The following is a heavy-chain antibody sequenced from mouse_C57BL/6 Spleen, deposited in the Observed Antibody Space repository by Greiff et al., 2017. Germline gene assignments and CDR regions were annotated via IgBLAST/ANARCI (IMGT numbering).Heavy chain of an antibody. V-gene: IGHV7-3*01. CDR3: ARYRDGGDYFDY. J-gene: IGHJ2*01. CDR2: IRNKANGYTT. D-gene: IGHD3-3*01. Sequence: DVKLVESGGGLVQPGGSLSLSCAASGFTFTDYYMSWVRQPPGKALEWLGFIRNKANGYTTEYSASVKGRFTISRDNSQSILYLQMNALRAEDSATYYCARYRDGGDYFDYWGQGTTLTVSS. CDR1: GFTFTDYY.